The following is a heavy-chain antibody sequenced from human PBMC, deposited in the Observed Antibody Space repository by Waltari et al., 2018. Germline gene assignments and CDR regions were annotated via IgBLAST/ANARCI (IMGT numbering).Heavy chain of an antibody. CDR2: IYFSGST. D-gene: IGHD5-18*01. V-gene: IGHV4-39*01. J-gene: IGHJ4*02. CDR1: GGSISSSSYY. CDR3: ASYTAMAKRYFDY. Sequence: QLQLQESGPGLVQPSETLSLTCTVSGGSISSSSYYWGWIRQPPGKGLEWIGSIYFSGSTYYNPSLKSRVTISVDTSKNQFSLKLSSVTAADTAVYYCASYTAMAKRYFDYWGQGTLVTVSS.